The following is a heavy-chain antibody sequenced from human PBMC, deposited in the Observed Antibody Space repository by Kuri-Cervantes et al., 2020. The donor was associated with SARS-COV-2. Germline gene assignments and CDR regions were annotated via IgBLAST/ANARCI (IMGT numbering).Heavy chain of an antibody. J-gene: IGHJ4*02. CDR3: ARAQYYYDSSGPTDY. D-gene: IGHD3-22*01. CDR1: GFTFSSYW. Sequence: GGSLSLSCAASGFTFSSYWMSWVRQAPGKGLEWVANIKQDGSEKYYVDSVKGRFTISRDNAKNSLYLQMNSLGAEDTAVYYCARAQYYYDSSGPTDYWGQGTLVTVSS. V-gene: IGHV3-7*01. CDR2: IKQDGSEK.